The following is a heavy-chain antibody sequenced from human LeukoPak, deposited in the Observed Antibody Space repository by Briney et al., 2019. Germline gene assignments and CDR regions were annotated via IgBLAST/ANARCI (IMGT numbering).Heavy chain of an antibody. CDR1: GFIFRDYY. V-gene: IGHV3-11*04. J-gene: IGHJ4*02. D-gene: IGHD1-26*01. Sequence: GGSLRLSFTASGFIFRDYYMIWIRQAPGRGLECISYISPVGDTIYYADSVKGRFTISRDNSKNTLYLQMNSLRAEDTAVYYCAREVSGSALYYFDYWGQGTLVTVSS. CDR3: AREVSGSALYYFDY. CDR2: ISPVGDTI.